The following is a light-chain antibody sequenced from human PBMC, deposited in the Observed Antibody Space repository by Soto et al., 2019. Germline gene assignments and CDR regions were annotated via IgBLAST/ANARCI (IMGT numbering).Light chain of an antibody. Sequence: DIVLTQTPLSSPVTLGQPASFSCRSSRSLLHSDGNTYLSWLHQRPGQPPRLLIYQISKRLSGVPDRFSGSGAGTSFTLKISRVEAQDVGIYFCMQSLQLRTFGQGPKLEIK. J-gene: IGKJ1*01. V-gene: IGKV2-24*01. CDR1: RSLLHSDGNTY. CDR3: MQSLQLRT. CDR2: QIS.